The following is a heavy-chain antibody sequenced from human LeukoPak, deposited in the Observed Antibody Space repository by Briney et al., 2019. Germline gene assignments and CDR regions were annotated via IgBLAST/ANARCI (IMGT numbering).Heavy chain of an antibody. D-gene: IGHD3-10*01. J-gene: IGHJ4*02. V-gene: IGHV3-30*18. Sequence: GGSLRLSCAASGFTFSSYGIHWVRQAPGKGLEWGAVISYDGSNKYYADSVKGRFTISRDNSKNTLYLQMNSLRAEDTAVYYCAKDLRYYGSGSYSYFDYWGQGTLVTVSS. CDR2: ISYDGSNK. CDR1: GFTFSSYG. CDR3: AKDLRYYGSGSYSYFDY.